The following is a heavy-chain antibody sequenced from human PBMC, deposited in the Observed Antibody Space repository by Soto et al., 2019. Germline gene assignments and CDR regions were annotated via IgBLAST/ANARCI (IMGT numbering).Heavy chain of an antibody. J-gene: IGHJ6*02. V-gene: IGHV1-69*13. D-gene: IGHD6-13*01. CDR2: IISIFGTA. Sequence: ASVKVSCKSSGVTFSSYAISWVRQAPGQGHERLGGIISIFGTANYAQKFQGRVTITADESTSTAYMELSSLRSEDTAVYYCARDIEFSPAVAGMSAVCYYYGMDVWGQGTTVTVSS. CDR3: ARDIEFSPAVAGMSAVCYYYGMDV. CDR1: GVTFSSYA.